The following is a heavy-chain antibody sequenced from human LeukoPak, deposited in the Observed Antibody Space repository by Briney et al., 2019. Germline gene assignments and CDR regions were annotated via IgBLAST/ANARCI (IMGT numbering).Heavy chain of an antibody. CDR2: IRYDGSNK. D-gene: IGHD3-10*01. J-gene: IGHJ6*02. V-gene: IGHV3-30*02. CDR1: GFTFSSYG. CDR3: AKDVGFYYYYGMDV. Sequence: GGSLRLSCAASGFTFSSYGMHWVRQAPGKGLEWVAFIRYDGSNKYYADSVKGRFTISRDNSKNTLYPQMNSLRAEDTAVYYCAKDVGFYYYYGMDVWGQGTTVTVSS.